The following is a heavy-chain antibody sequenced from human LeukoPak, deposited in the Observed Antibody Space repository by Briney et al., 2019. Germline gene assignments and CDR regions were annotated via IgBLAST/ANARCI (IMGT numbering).Heavy chain of an antibody. J-gene: IGHJ3*02. Sequence: GGSLRLSCAVSGFIVSSNYMTWVRQAPGKGLEWVSIIYSDGSTYYADSVRGRFTISRDISKNTLSLQMNNLRAEDTAVYYCARALYDYVWGSYRYSPYDAFDIWGQGTMVTVSS. CDR3: ARALYDYVWGSYRYSPYDAFDI. V-gene: IGHV3-53*01. D-gene: IGHD3-16*02. CDR1: GFIVSSNY. CDR2: IYSDGST.